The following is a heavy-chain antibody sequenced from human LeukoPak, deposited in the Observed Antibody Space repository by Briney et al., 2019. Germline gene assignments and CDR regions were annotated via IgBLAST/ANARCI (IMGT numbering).Heavy chain of an antibody. CDR2: IYPGDSDT. Sequence: GESLKISCKGSGYSFTSYWIGWVRQMPGKGLEWMGIIYPGDSDTRYSPSFQGQVTISADKSISTAYLQWSSLKASDTAMYYCARQSDSSGYPFQHWGRGTLVTVSS. D-gene: IGHD3-22*01. CDR3: ARQSDSSGYPFQH. V-gene: IGHV5-51*01. J-gene: IGHJ1*01. CDR1: GYSFTSYW.